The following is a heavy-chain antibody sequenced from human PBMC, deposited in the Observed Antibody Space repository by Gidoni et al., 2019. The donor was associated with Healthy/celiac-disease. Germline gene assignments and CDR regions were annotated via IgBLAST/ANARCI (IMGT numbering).Heavy chain of an antibody. V-gene: IGHV4-34*01. J-gene: IGHJ4*02. Sequence: QVQLQQWGAGLLKPSETLSLTCAGYGGSFSGYYWSWIRQPPGKGLEWIGEINHSGSTNYNPSLKSRVTISVDTSKNQFSLKLSSVTAADTAVYYCARGPNQVRGVITQRFDYWGQGTLVTVSS. CDR3: ARGPNQVRGVITQRFDY. CDR1: GGSFSGYY. D-gene: IGHD3-10*01. CDR2: INHSGST.